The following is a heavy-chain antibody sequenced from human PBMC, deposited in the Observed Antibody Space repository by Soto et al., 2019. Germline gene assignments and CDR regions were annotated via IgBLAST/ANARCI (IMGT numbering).Heavy chain of an antibody. Sequence: PSETLSLTCPVSGGSISSGDYFWSWIRQPPGKGLEWIGYISYSGSAYYNPSLKSRVTISVDTSMTQFSLKLNSVTAADTAVYFCARDSTVTYFDFWGQGTLVTVSS. CDR2: ISYSGSA. CDR3: ARDSTVTYFDF. J-gene: IGHJ4*02. V-gene: IGHV4-30-4*01. D-gene: IGHD4-17*01. CDR1: GGSISSGDYF.